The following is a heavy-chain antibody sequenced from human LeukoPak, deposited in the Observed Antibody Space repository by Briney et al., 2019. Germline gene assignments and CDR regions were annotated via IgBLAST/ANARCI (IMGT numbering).Heavy chain of an antibody. J-gene: IGHJ3*02. CDR1: GFTFSSYS. CDR3: ARRQKDSGYYDFIIVHHDAFDI. V-gene: IGHV3-21*01. D-gene: IGHD3-22*01. CDR2: ISSSSSYI. Sequence: GGSLRLSCAASGFTFSSYSMNWVRQAPGKGLEWVSSISSSSSYIYYADSVKGRFTISRDNAKNSLYLQMNSLRAEDTAVYYCARRQKDSGYYDFIIVHHDAFDIWGQGTMVTVSS.